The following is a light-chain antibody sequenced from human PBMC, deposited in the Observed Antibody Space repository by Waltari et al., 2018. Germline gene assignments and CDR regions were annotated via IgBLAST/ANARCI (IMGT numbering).Light chain of an antibody. CDR1: QSVSTY. CDR3: QQRYKWPLT. V-gene: IGKV3-11*01. Sequence: EIVLTQSPAPLSLSPGERAPLSCRASQSVSTYFAWYQQRPGQPPRLLIYDSSSRATGIPARFSGSGSETDFTLTISSLEPEDFAVYYCQQRYKWPLTFGGGSKVEI. CDR2: DSS. J-gene: IGKJ4*01.